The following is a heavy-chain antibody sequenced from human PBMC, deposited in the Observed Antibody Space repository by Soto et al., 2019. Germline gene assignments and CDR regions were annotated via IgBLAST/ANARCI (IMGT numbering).Heavy chain of an antibody. D-gene: IGHD1-1*01. CDR3: ARTLCFILMPSPPGMEV. CDR2: IDWDDDK. Sequence: ESCPTLVNPTQTLTLTCTFSGFSLSTDGMCXSWIRQPPGQALEWLALIDWDDDKYYSPSLKTRLTISKDTSKNQVVLMVTNMDPVDTAPYFSARTLCFILMPSPPGMEVLGQGITVTVSS. CDR1: GFSLSTDGMC. V-gene: IGHV2-70*12. J-gene: IGHJ6*02.